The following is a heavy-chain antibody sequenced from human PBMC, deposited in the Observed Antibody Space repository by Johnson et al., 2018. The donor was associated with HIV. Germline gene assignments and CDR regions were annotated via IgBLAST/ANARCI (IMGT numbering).Heavy chain of an antibody. CDR2: IYSGGST. Sequence: VQLVESGGGLVQPGGSLRLSCGASGFTASSNYMTWVRQAPGKGLDWVSVIYSGGSTYYADSVKGRFTFSRDNSKNTLYLQMNSLRVEDTAVYYCARGLGDSRVVDAYDIWGQGTMVTVSS. D-gene: IGHD4-17*01. CDR1: GFTASSNY. CDR3: ARGLGDSRVVDAYDI. V-gene: IGHV3-66*01. J-gene: IGHJ3*02.